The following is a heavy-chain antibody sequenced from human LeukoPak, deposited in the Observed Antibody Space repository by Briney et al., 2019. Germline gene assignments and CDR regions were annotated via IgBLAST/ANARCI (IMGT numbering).Heavy chain of an antibody. J-gene: IGHJ4*02. CDR1: VFIFSDYY. D-gene: IGHD3-16*02. V-gene: IGHV3-11*01. CDR2: ISSGGGTI. Sequence: AGGSLRLSCAASVFIFSDYYMSWIRQAPGKGLEWVSYISSGGGTIYYADSVKGRFAISRDNAKNSLYLQMNSLRAEDTAVYYCARVGPWGNRYTFDYWGQGTLVTVSS. CDR3: ARVGPWGNRYTFDY.